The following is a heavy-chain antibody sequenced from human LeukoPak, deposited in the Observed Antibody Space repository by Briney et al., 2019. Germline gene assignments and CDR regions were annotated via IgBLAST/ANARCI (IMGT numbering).Heavy chain of an antibody. D-gene: IGHD3-10*01. CDR1: GGSISSGGYC. Sequence: SQTLSLTCIVSGGSISSGGYCCSWLRHHPGKGLEWIGYIYYSGSTYNNQSLKSRVTISVDTSKNQFSRKLSSVTAADTAVYYCARAAAVREEDYWGQGTLVTVSS. CDR3: ARAAAVREEDY. V-gene: IGHV4-31*03. CDR2: IYYSGST. J-gene: IGHJ4*02.